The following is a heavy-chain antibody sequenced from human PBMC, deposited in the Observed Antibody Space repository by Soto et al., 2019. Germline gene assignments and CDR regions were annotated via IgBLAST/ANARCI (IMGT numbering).Heavy chain of an antibody. CDR1: GYSFTSYW. V-gene: IGHV5-10-1*01. CDR2: LDPSDSYT. D-gene: IGHD3-22*01. J-gene: IGHJ3*02. CDR3: ARQRYYYDSSGYGLGAFDI. Sequence: GESLKISCKGSGYSFTSYWISWVRQMPAKGLEWLGRLDPSDSYTNYSPSFQGHVTISADKSISTAYLQSSSLKASDTAMYYCARQRYYYDSSGYGLGAFDIWGQGTMVTVSS.